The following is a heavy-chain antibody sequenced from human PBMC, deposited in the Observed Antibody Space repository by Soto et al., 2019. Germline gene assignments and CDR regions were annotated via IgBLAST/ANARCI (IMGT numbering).Heavy chain of an antibody. CDR2: ISSSSGSI. D-gene: IGHD3-9*01. CDR3: TKDSGYDSTD. CDR1: GFTFSSYS. J-gene: IGHJ4*02. Sequence: PGGSLRLSCGASGFTFSSYSMNWVRQAPGKGLEWVSSISSSSGSIYYADSVKGRFTISRDNSKSTLYLQMHSLRVEDTALYYCTKDSGYDSTDWGLGTLVTVSS. V-gene: IGHV3-21*04.